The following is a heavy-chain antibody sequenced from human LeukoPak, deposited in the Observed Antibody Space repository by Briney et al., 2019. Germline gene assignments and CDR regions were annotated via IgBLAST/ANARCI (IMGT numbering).Heavy chain of an antibody. CDR3: ARDSSGYNYYFDY. CDR2: IYYSGST. CDR1: GGSISSSSYY. V-gene: IGHV4-39*07. D-gene: IGHD3-22*01. Sequence: SETLSLTCTVPGGSISSSSYYWGWIRQPPGKGLEWIGSIYYSGSTYYNPSLKSRVTISVDTSKNQFSLRLSSVTAADTAVYYCARDSSGYNYYFDYWGQGTLVTVSS. J-gene: IGHJ4*02.